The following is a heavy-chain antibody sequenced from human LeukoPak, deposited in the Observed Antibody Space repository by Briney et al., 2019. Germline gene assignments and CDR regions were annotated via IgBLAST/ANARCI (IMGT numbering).Heavy chain of an antibody. CDR1: AFTFSTYT. CDR3: AREGWSGRNGEYLVGGMDV. V-gene: IGHV3-23*01. CDR2: ISGTGSAT. D-gene: IGHD1-26*01. J-gene: IGHJ6*02. Sequence: GGSLRLSCAASAFTFSTYTMTWIRQTPGKGLEWVSTISGTGSATYYADSVRGRFTISRDNSKNTLFLQMNSLRAEDTALYYCAREGWSGRNGEYLVGGMDVWAQGTTVTVSS.